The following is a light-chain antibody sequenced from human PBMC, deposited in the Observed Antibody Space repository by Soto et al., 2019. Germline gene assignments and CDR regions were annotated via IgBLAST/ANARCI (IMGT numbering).Light chain of an antibody. V-gene: IGKV4-1*01. CDR2: WAS. Sequence: DIVMTQSPDSLAVSLGERATINCKSSQSVLYSSNNKNYLAWYQQKPGQPPKLLISWASTRESGVPDRFSGSGSGSDFTLTISTLQAEDVAVYYGQKYYSTPQTFGQGTKVEIK. J-gene: IGKJ1*01. CDR1: QSVLYSSNNKNY. CDR3: QKYYSTPQT.